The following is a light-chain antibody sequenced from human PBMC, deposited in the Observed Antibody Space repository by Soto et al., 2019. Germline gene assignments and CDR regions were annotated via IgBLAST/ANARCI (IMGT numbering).Light chain of an antibody. CDR3: QQRSSWIT. CDR1: QSVSSL. CDR2: DAS. Sequence: IVLTQSPATLSLWPGETAILSCRASQSVSSLLSWYQQKPGQAPRLLIYDASSRAPGGPARFRGSGAGTDFTLTISSLEHEDFALYYCQQRSSWITFGQGTRLEIE. J-gene: IGKJ5*01. V-gene: IGKV3-11*01.